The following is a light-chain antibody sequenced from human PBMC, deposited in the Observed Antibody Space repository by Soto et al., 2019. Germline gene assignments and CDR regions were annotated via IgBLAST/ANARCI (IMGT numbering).Light chain of an antibody. J-gene: IGLJ2*01. CDR1: SSGVGGYNY. V-gene: IGLV2-8*02. CDR3: SSHAGSNNFVA. Sequence: QSVLTQPPCASRSPGQSVTISCTATSSGVGGYNYVSWYQQHPGKAPKLMIYEVSKRPSGVPDRFSGSKSGNTASLTVSGLHAEDEAHYYCSSHAGSNNFVAFGGGTKVTVL. CDR2: EVS.